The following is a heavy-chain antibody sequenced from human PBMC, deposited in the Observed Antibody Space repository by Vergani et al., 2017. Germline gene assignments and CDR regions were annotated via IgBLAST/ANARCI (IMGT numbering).Heavy chain of an antibody. CDR2: ISSSSSTI. V-gene: IGHV3-48*01. CDR1: GFTFSSYS. D-gene: IGHD3-16*01. Sequence: EVQLLESGGGLVQPGGSLRLSCAASGFTFSSYSMNWVRQAPGKGLEWVSYISSSSSTIYYADSVKGRFTISRDNAKNSLYLQMNSLRAEDTAVYYCAGGPSTLDYWGQGTLVTVSS. J-gene: IGHJ4*02. CDR3: AGGPSTLDY.